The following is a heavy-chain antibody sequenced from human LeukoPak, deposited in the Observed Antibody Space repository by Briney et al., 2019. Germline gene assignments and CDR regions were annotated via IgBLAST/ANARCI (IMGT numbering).Heavy chain of an antibody. V-gene: IGHV4-59*01. D-gene: IGHD6-13*01. J-gene: IGHJ4*02. CDR2: IYYSGST. CDR3: AQTRAAAGIYFDY. CDR1: GGSISSYY. Sequence: SETLSLTCTVSGGSISSYYWSWIRQPPGKGLEWIGYIYYSGSTNYNPSLKSRVTISVDTSKNQFSLKLSSVTAADTAVYYCAQTRAAAGIYFDYWGQGTLVTVS.